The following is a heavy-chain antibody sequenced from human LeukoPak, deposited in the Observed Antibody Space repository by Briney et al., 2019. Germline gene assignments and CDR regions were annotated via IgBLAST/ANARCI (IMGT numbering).Heavy chain of an antibody. D-gene: IGHD2-2*01. J-gene: IGHJ1*01. Sequence: GGSLRLSCAVSGFMFSQHTMSWVRQAPGKRLEWVSSISGSGDATRYADSVMGRFTISRDNAKNTLYLQMNSLRAEDTAVYYCANFHCSSTRCHLSGYFQHWGQGTLVTVSS. CDR1: GFMFSQHT. CDR2: ISGSGDAT. V-gene: IGHV3-23*01. CDR3: ANFHCSSTRCHLSGYFQH.